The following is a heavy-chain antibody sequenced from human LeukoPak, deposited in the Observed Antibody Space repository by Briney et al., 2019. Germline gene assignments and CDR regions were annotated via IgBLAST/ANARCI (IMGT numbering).Heavy chain of an antibody. D-gene: IGHD4-23*01. CDR2: IIPILGIA. Sequence: ATVKVSCKASGGTFSSYAISWVRQAPGQGLEWMGRIIPILGIADYAQKFQGRVTITADKSTSTAYMELSSLRSEDTAVYYCARDGDGGNSDHWGQGTLVTVSS. V-gene: IGHV1-69*04. J-gene: IGHJ4*02. CDR3: ARDGDGGNSDH. CDR1: GGTFSSYA.